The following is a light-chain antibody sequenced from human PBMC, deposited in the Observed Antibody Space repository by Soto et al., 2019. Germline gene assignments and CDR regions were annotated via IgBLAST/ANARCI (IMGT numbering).Light chain of an antibody. CDR1: QSLLHSSGYNY. J-gene: IGKJ2*01. CDR2: LGS. V-gene: IGKV2-28*01. CDR3: MQSLQTPYT. Sequence: DIVMTQSPLSLPVTPGAPASISCRSSQSLLHSSGYNYLHWYLQKAGQSPQLLIYLGSTRASGVPDRFSGSGSGTEFTLKISRVEAEDVGVYYCMQSLQTPYTFGQGTKLEIK.